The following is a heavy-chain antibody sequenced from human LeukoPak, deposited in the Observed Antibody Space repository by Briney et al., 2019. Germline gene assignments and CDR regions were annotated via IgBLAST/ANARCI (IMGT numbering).Heavy chain of an antibody. CDR2: IYPASSYP. D-gene: IGHD3-10*01. CDR1: GYNFTTYW. CDR3: VRQRGASGTINHFDP. J-gene: IGHJ5*02. Sequence: GESLQISCQTSGYNFTTYWIGGGRPLPGTGVEGGGAIYPASSYPISTPSFQGQLLISAARSITTASLQWNTLKTSDTAMYYCVRQRGASGTINHFDPWGQGTLVTVSS. V-gene: IGHV5-51*01.